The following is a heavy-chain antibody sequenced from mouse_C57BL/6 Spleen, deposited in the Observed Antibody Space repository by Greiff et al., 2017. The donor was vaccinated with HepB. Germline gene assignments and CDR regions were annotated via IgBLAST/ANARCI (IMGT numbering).Heavy chain of an antibody. CDR3: ARDSSGLYYFDY. Sequence: VQLQQSGGGLVKPGGSLKLSCAASGFTFSDYGMHWVRQAPEKGLEWVAYISSGSSTIYYADTVKGRFTISRDNAKNTLFLQMTSLRSEDTAMYYCARDSSGLYYFDYWGQGTTLTVSS. J-gene: IGHJ2*01. CDR2: ISSGSSTI. D-gene: IGHD3-2*02. CDR1: GFTFSDYG. V-gene: IGHV5-17*01.